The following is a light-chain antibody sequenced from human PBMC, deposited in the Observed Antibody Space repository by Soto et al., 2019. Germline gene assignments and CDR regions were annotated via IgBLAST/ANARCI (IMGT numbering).Light chain of an antibody. J-gene: IGKJ4*01. CDR3: QQCRNWPLT. V-gene: IGKV3-15*01. CDR1: QNVYNN. Sequence: EMVITHSPATLSVAPGKVSTLSCKASQNVYNNLAWYQQRPGQPPRLLIYDASTRATGISARFSGSGYGTEFTLTISSLQSEDFAVYFCQQCRNWPLTFGGG. CDR2: DAS.